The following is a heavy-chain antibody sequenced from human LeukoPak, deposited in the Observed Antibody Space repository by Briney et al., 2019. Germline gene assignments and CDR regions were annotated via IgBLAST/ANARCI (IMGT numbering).Heavy chain of an antibody. CDR2: ISSSSTYT. CDR1: GFTFSDYY. Sequence: GGSLRLSCAASGFTFSDYYMSWIRQAPGKGLEWVSYISSSSTYTNDAGSVKGRFSISRDNAKSSLYLQMNSLRAEDTAVYYCARSGYSGYDYGTSQQNIAAAAYFGYWGQGTLVTVPS. J-gene: IGHJ4*02. CDR3: ARSGYSGYDYGTSQQNIAAAAYFGY. V-gene: IGHV3-11*03. D-gene: IGHD5-12*01.